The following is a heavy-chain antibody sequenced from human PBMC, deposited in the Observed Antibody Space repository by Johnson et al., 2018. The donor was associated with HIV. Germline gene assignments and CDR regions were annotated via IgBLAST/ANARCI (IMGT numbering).Heavy chain of an antibody. D-gene: IGHD3-22*01. CDR2: IYSGGST. CDR1: GFTVSSNY. V-gene: IGHV3-66*01. J-gene: IGHJ3*02. Sequence: VQLVESGGGLVQPGGSLRLSCAASGFTVSSNYMSWVRQAPGKGLEWVSVIYSGGSTYYAESVKGRFTISRDNSKNTLYLQMSRLRAEDTAVYYCAKETRDSRSAFDIWGQGTMVTVPS. CDR3: AKETRDSRSAFDI.